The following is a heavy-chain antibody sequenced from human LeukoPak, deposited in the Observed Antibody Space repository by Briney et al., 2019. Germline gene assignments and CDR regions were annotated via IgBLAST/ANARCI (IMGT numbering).Heavy chain of an antibody. D-gene: IGHD6-19*01. Sequence: SETLSLTCTVSGGSINSYYWSWIRQPPGKGLEWVGYIYYSGSTNYKPSHKRRVTISVDTSKNQFSLKVSSVTAADTAVYYCASSRSSSGWSLIDYWGQGALVTVSS. V-gene: IGHV4-59*01. J-gene: IGHJ4*02. CDR2: IYYSGST. CDR1: GGSINSYY. CDR3: ASSRSSSGWSLIDY.